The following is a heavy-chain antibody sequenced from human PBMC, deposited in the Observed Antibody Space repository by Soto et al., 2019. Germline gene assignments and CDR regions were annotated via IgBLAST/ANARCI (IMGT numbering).Heavy chain of an antibody. CDR2: IIPIFGTA. Sequence: SVKVSCKASGGTFSSYAISWVRQAPGQGLEWMGGIIPIFGTANYAQKFQGRVTITADESTSTAYMELSSLRSEDTAVYYCARDPNNYNIVVVKAGPIYGMDVWGQGTTATVSS. CDR1: GGTFSSYA. J-gene: IGHJ6*02. CDR3: ARDPNNYNIVVVKAGPIYGMDV. V-gene: IGHV1-69*13. D-gene: IGHD2-2*01.